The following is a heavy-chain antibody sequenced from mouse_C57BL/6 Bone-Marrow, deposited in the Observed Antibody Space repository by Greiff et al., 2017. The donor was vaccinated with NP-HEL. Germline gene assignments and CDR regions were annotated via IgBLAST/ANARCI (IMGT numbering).Heavy chain of an antibody. D-gene: IGHD1-1*01. Sequence: LQESGPELVKPGASVKISCKASGYAFSSSWMNWVKQRPGKGLEWIGRIYPGDGDTNYNGKFKGKATLTADKSSSTAYMQLSSLTSEDSAVYFCASSSPFAYWGQGTLVTVSA. CDR1: GYAFSSSW. CDR3: ASSSPFAY. J-gene: IGHJ3*01. V-gene: IGHV1-82*01. CDR2: IYPGDGDT.